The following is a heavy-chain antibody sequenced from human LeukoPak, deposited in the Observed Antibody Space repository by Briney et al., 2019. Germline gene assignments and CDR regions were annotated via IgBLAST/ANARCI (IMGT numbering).Heavy chain of an antibody. V-gene: IGHV3-33*01. CDR2: ISYDRSNK. CDR1: GFTFSSYG. CDR3: ARQAAPYPNYYCYGMDV. J-gene: IGHJ6*02. Sequence: GASLRLSCAASGFTFSSYGMKWVRQAPGKGLEWVAVISYDRSNKYYADSVKGRFTISRDNSKNTLYLQMNSLRAEDTAVYYCARQAAPYPNYYCYGMDVWGQGTTVNVSS.